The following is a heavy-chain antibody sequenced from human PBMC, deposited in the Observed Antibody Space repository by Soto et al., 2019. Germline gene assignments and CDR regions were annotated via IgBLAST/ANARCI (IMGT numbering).Heavy chain of an antibody. D-gene: IGHD3-3*01. Sequence: ASVKVSCKASGYTFTSYAMHWVRQAPGQRLEWMGWINAGNGNTKYSQKFQGRVTITRDTSASTAYMELSSLRSEDTAVYYCAGESYLDYDFWSGYYRYYYYGMDVWGQGTTVTVSS. V-gene: IGHV1-3*01. J-gene: IGHJ6*02. CDR1: GYTFTSYA. CDR3: AGESYLDYDFWSGYYRYYYYGMDV. CDR2: INAGNGNT.